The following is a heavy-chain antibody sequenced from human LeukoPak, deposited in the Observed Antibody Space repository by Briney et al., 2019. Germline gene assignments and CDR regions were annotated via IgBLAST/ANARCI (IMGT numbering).Heavy chain of an antibody. CDR1: GFSYRSYG. D-gene: IGHD2-15*01. CDR3: AKGSVVVIATNYFDY. V-gene: IGHV3-23*01. CDR2: ISGSGTNT. J-gene: IGHJ4*02. Sequence: GGTLRLSCAASGFSYRSYGMSWVRQAPGKGLEWVSTISGSGTNTYYADSVEGRLTISRDNSKKTLYLQMDRLRAEDTAVYYCAKGSVVVIATNYFDYWGQGTLVTVSS.